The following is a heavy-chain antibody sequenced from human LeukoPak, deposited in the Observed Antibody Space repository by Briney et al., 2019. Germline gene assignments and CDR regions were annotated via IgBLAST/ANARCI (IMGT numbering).Heavy chain of an antibody. V-gene: IGHV3-33*06. CDR2: IWSDATNQ. CDR1: GFTFSHFA. J-gene: IGHJ4*02. D-gene: IGHD4-11*01. CDR3: EKDAQRGFDYSNSLQH. Sequence: PGTSLRLSCEASGFTFSHFAMHWVRQAPGKGLEWVAVIWSDATNQYYADSVKGRLTISRDNFRKMVSLQMDSLRAEDTAVYYCEKDAQRGFDYSNSLQHWGQGSLVTVSS.